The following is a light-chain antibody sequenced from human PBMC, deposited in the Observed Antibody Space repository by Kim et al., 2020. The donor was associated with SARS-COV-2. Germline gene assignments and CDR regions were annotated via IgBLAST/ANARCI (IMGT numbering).Light chain of an antibody. CDR2: AAS. Sequence: SATTGDRVTITCRTSQNSSSYLAWYQQKPGKAPKLLIYAASTLQTGVPSTFTGNGSGTDFTLTISCLQSEDFATYYCQQYYSYPLTFGGGTKVDIK. CDR3: QQYYSYPLT. J-gene: IGKJ4*01. V-gene: IGKV1-8*01. CDR1: QNSSSY.